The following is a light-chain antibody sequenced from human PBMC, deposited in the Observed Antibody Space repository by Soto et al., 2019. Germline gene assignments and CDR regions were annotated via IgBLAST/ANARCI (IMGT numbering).Light chain of an antibody. Sequence: QSALTQPASVSGSPGQSITFSCTGTSSDVGGYNYVSWYQQHRGKATRLIIFDVSNRPSGISDRFSGSKSGNTASLTISGLQAEEEADYCCSSYTSNTHYVFGTGTKLTVL. J-gene: IGLJ1*01. CDR1: SSDVGGYNY. V-gene: IGLV2-14*03. CDR2: DVS. CDR3: SSYTSNTHYV.